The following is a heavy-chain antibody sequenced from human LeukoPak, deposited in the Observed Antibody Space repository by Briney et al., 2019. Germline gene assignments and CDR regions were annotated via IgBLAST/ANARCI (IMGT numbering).Heavy chain of an antibody. Sequence: GGSLRLSCAASGFTVSDHYMSWVRQAPGQGLESVSLIYSGGTTLYADSVKGRFTISRDNAKNSLYLQMNSLRAEDTAVYYCARVGYYDSSGYYPNWGQGTLVTVSS. CDR1: GFTVSDHY. J-gene: IGHJ4*02. CDR2: IYSGGTT. V-gene: IGHV3-66*01. D-gene: IGHD3-22*01. CDR3: ARVGYYDSSGYYPN.